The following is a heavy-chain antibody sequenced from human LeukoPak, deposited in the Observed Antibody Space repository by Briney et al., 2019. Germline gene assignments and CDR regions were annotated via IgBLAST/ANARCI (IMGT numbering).Heavy chain of an antibody. Sequence: PGGSLRLSCAASGFTFSSYSMNWVRQAPGKGLEWVSSISSSSSYIYYADSEKGRFTISRDNAKNSLYLQMNSLRAEDTAVCYCARDGLRFLEWLLSNWFDPWGQGTLVTVSS. J-gene: IGHJ5*02. CDR1: GFTFSSYS. D-gene: IGHD3-3*01. V-gene: IGHV3-21*01. CDR2: ISSSSSYI. CDR3: ARDGLRFLEWLLSNWFDP.